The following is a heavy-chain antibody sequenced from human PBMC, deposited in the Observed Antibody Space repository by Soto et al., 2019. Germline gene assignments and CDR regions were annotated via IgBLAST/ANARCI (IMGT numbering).Heavy chain of an antibody. Sequence: ASVKVSCKASGYTFTSYYMHWVRQAPGQGLEWMGIINPSGGSTSYAQKFQGRVTMTRDTSTSTVYMELSSLRSEDTAVYYCARDTVVVPAAILYNWFDPWGQGTLVTVS. J-gene: IGHJ5*02. CDR1: GYTFTSYY. CDR3: ARDTVVVPAAILYNWFDP. V-gene: IGHV1-46*01. D-gene: IGHD2-2*02. CDR2: INPSGGST.